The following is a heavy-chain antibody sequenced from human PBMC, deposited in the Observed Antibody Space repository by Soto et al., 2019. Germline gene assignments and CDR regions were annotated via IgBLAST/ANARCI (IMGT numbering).Heavy chain of an antibody. CDR3: AKGNYDILTGYYMNWFDP. CDR2: ISGSGGST. D-gene: IGHD3-9*01. Sequence: PGGSLRLSCAASGFTFSSYAMSWVRQAPGKGLEWVSAISGSGGSTYYADSVKGRFTISRDNSKNTLYLQMNSLRAEDTAVYYCAKGNYDILTGYYMNWFDPWGQGTLVTVSS. V-gene: IGHV3-23*01. J-gene: IGHJ5*02. CDR1: GFTFSSYA.